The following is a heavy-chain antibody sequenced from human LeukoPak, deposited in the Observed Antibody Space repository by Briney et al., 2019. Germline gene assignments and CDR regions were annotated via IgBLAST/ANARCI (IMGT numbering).Heavy chain of an antibody. V-gene: IGHV3-21*01. CDR2: ISSSSSYI. D-gene: IGHD4-23*01. CDR3: ARPLGTVVTPDY. Sequence: GGSLRLSCAASGFTFSSYSMNWVRQAPGKGLEWVSSISSSSSYIYYADSVKGRFTISRDNAKNSLYLQMNSLRAEDTAVYYCARPLGTVVTPDYWGQGTLVTVSS. J-gene: IGHJ4*02. CDR1: GFTFSSYS.